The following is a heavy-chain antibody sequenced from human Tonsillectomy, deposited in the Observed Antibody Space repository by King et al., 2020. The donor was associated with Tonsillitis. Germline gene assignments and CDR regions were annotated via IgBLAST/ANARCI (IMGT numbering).Heavy chain of an antibody. CDR3: AKDGGYYDSSGYYQD. CDR2: ITGSGGRT. Sequence: VQLVESGGGLVQPGGSLRLSCAASGFTFTNYAMSWVRQAPGKGLEWVSAITGSGGRTYYADSVKGRFTISRDNSNNTLYLQMNSLRAEDTAVFYCAKDGGYYDSSGYYQDWGLGTLVTVSS. J-gene: IGHJ4*02. V-gene: IGHV3-23*04. CDR1: GFTFTNYA. D-gene: IGHD3-22*01.